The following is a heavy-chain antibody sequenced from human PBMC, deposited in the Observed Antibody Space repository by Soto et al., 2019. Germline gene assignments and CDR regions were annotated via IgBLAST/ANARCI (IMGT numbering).Heavy chain of an antibody. CDR2: IDGDGSTT. D-gene: IGHD1-26*01. CDR1: GFTFNNYW. J-gene: IGHJ6*02. CDR3: ARDRLPVGDRTYYYYGIDV. Sequence: GGSLRLSCAASGFTFNNYWMHWVRQVPGKGLVWVSRIDGDGSTTTYADAVKGRLTISRDNAKNTLYLQINSLRAEDTAVYYCARDRLPVGDRTYYYYGIDVWGQGTTVTVSS. V-gene: IGHV3-74*01.